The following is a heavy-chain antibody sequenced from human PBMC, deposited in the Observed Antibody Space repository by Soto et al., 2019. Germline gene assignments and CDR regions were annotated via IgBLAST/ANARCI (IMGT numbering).Heavy chain of an antibody. CDR1: GGTFSSYA. D-gene: IGHD2-21*02. V-gene: IGHV1-69*12. Sequence: QVQLVQSGAEVKKPGSSVKVSCKASGGTFSSYAISWVRQAPGQGLEWMGGIIPIFGTANYAQKFQGRVTITADQSTSTSYMELSSLRSEDTAVYYCAKVVTPTRLEYFQHWGQGTLVTVSS. CDR2: IIPIFGTA. CDR3: AKVVTPTRLEYFQH. J-gene: IGHJ1*01.